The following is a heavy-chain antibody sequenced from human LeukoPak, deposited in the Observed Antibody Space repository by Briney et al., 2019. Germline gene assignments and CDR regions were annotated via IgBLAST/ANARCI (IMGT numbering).Heavy chain of an antibody. CDR3: ARAVFGAWFGELSGPWFDP. J-gene: IGHJ5*02. Sequence: PSETLSLTCAVYGGSFSGYYWSWIRQPPGKGLEWIGEINHSGSTNYNPSLKSRVTISVDTSKNQFSLKLSSVTAADTAVYYCARAVFGAWFGELSGPWFDPWGQGTLVTVSS. D-gene: IGHD3-10*01. CDR2: INHSGST. CDR1: GGSFSGYY. V-gene: IGHV4-34*01.